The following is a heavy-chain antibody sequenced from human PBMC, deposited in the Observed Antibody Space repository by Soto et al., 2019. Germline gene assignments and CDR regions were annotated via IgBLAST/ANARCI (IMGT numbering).Heavy chain of an antibody. CDR1: GYTFTTYA. D-gene: IGHD5-12*01. Sequence: ASVKVSCKASGYTFTTYAIHWVRQAPGQSLEWMGWINAANGNPKYSKKFQDRVTISRDTSAITAYMELSSLRSEDTAVYYCVRGSDFSAYEYLFEYWGQGTQVTVSS. J-gene: IGHJ4*02. CDR3: VRGSDFSAYEYLFEY. CDR2: INAANGNP. V-gene: IGHV1-3*01.